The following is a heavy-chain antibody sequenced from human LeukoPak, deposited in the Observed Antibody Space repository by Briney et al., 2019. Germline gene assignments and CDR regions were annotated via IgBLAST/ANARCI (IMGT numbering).Heavy chain of an antibody. CDR3: ARRVYGDYMYYFDY. D-gene: IGHD4-17*01. Sequence: PSQTLSLTCTVSGGSISSGDYYWSWIRQPPGKGLEWIGYIYYSGSTYYNPSLKSRVTISVDTSKNQFSLKLSSVTAADTAVYYCARRVYGDYMYYFDYWGQGTLVTVSS. CDR2: IYYSGST. J-gene: IGHJ4*02. CDR1: GGSISSGDYY. V-gene: IGHV4-30-4*01.